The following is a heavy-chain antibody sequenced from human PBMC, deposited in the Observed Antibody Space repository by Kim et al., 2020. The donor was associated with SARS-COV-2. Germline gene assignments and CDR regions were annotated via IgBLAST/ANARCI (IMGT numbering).Heavy chain of an antibody. V-gene: IGHV3-33*05. CDR2: ISYDGSNK. J-gene: IGHJ6*02. CDR3: ARDRSYGGKGYYYYYGMDV. Sequence: GGSLRLSCAASGFTFSSYGMHWVRQAPGKGLEWVAVISYDGSNKYYADSVKGRFTISRDNSKNTLYLQMNSLRAEDTAVYYCARDRSYGGKGYYYYYGMDVWGQGTTVTVSS. D-gene: IGHD4-17*01. CDR1: GFTFSSYG.